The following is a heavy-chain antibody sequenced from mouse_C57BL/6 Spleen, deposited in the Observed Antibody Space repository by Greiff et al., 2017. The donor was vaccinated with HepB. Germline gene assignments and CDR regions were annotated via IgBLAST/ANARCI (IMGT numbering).Heavy chain of an antibody. D-gene: IGHD1-1*01. CDR1: GYTFTSYW. CDR2: INPSSGYT. J-gene: IGHJ4*01. CDR3: ARRRFTTVVATEAMDY. Sequence: QVQLQQSGAELAKPGASVKLSCKASGYTFTSYWMHWVKQRPGQGLEWIGYINPSSGYTKYNQKFKDKATLTADKSSSTAYMQLSSLTYEDSAVYYCARRRFTTVVATEAMDYWGQGTSVTVSS. V-gene: IGHV1-7*01.